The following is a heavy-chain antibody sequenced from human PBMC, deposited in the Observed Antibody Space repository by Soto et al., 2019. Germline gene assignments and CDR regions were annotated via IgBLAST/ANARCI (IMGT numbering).Heavy chain of an antibody. J-gene: IGHJ1*01. CDR2: ISAYNGNT. V-gene: IGHV1-18*01. D-gene: IGHD5-12*01. CDR3: AREEVGYSGYDSYPEY. Sequence: GVSAEVSCKAPGYAFTSYSIRSVRHAPGQGLEWMGWISAYNGNTNYAQKLQGRVTMTTDTSTSTAYMELRSLRSDDTAVYYCAREEVGYSGYDSYPEYWRKGTLVTVS. CDR1: GYAFTSYS.